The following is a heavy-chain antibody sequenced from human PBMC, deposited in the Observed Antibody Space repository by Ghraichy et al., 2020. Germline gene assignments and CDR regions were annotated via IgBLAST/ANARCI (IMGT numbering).Heavy chain of an antibody. Sequence: ETLSLTCTVSGGSISSYYWSWIRQPPGKGLEWIGYIYYSGSTNYNPSLKSRVTISVDTSKNQFSLKLSSVTAADTAVYYCAREYSGYDRAYNWFDPWGQGTLVTVSS. V-gene: IGHV4-59*01. D-gene: IGHD5-12*01. CDR3: AREYSGYDRAYNWFDP. CDR2: IYYSGST. J-gene: IGHJ5*02. CDR1: GGSISSYY.